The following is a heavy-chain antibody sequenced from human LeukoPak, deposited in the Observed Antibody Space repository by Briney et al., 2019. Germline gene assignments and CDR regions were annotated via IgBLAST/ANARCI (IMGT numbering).Heavy chain of an antibody. Sequence: PSETLSLTCTDSGGSISSYYWSWIRQPPGKGLEWIGYIYYSGSTNYNPSLKSRVTISVDTSKNQFSLKLSSVTAADTAVYYCARVLRYFDWFNPYFDYWGQGTLVTVSS. V-gene: IGHV4-59*01. CDR2: IYYSGST. D-gene: IGHD3-9*01. CDR1: GGSISSYY. J-gene: IGHJ4*02. CDR3: ARVLRYFDWFNPYFDY.